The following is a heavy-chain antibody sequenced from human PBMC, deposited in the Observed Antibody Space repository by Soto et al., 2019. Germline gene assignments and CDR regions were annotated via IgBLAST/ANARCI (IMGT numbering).Heavy chain of an antibody. Sequence: ASVKVSCKASGGTFSSYAISWVRQAPGQGLEWMGGIIPIFGTANYAQKFQGRVTITADESTSTAYMELSSLRSEDMAVYYCASAVDTAMVTYGAFDIWGQGTMVTVSS. CDR3: ASAVDTAMVTYGAFDI. V-gene: IGHV1-69*13. CDR2: IIPIFGTA. J-gene: IGHJ3*02. CDR1: GGTFSSYA. D-gene: IGHD5-18*01.